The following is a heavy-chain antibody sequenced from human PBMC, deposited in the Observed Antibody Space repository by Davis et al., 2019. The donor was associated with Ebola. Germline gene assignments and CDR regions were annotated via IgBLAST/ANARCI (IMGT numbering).Heavy chain of an antibody. Sequence: GESLKISCAASGFTFRSNWMTWLRQAPGKGLEWVAHIKHDGSVKDYVDSVKGRFTISRDNAKNSLYLQMNSLRVEDTAVYYCVRDGWASLFDYWGQGTLITVSS. D-gene: IGHD6-19*01. CDR1: GFTFRSNW. CDR2: IKHDGSVK. V-gene: IGHV3-7*03. J-gene: IGHJ4*02. CDR3: VRDGWASLFDY.